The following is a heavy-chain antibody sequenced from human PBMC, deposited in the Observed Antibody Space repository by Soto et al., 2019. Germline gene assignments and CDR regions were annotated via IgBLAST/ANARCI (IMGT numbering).Heavy chain of an antibody. J-gene: IGHJ4*01. CDR1: GYTFTNYG. V-gene: IGHV1-18*01. CDR3: SRGHSIPASGDY. D-gene: IGHD6-6*01. Sequence: QVQLVQSGAEVKKPGASVKVSCKASGYTFTNYGINWVRQAPGQGLEWLGWVSAYNGERRYAQRVQARVIMTTDTSTTTAYMELRSLRSDDTAVYYCSRGHSIPASGDYWGQGTLVTVSS. CDR2: VSAYNGER.